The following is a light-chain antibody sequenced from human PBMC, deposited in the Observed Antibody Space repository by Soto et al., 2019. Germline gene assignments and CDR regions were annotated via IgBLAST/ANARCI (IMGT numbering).Light chain of an antibody. V-gene: IGKV3-11*01. Sequence: EIVLTQSPATLSLSPGEGATLSCRASQRISGSLTWYQQKPGQAPRLLIYDASKRATGIPARFSGSGSGTDFTLSSSSLEPEDFAVYYCQQRSSWPPEFSFGPGTKVDIK. CDR3: QQRSSWPPEFS. CDR2: DAS. J-gene: IGKJ3*01. CDR1: QRISGS.